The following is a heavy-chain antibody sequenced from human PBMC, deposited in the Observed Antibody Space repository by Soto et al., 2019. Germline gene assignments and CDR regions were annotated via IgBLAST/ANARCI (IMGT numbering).Heavy chain of an antibody. CDR3: AREGKAAADVNWFDP. D-gene: IGHD6-13*01. CDR1: GYTFSDYY. V-gene: IGHV1-2*02. Sequence: QVQLVQSGAEVKKPGASVKVSCKASGYTFSDYYMHWVRQAPGQGPEWMGWINPNSGGTNYAQKFQGRVTMTRDTSISTAYMELSRLRSDDTAVYYSAREGKAAADVNWFDPWGQGTLVTVSS. J-gene: IGHJ5*02. CDR2: INPNSGGT.